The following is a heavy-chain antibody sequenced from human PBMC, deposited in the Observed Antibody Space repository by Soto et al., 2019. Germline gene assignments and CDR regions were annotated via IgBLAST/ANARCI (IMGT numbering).Heavy chain of an antibody. Sequence: PGGSLRLSCAASGFTFSSYDMHWVRQGTGKGLEWVSSIGTAGDTYYPGSVKGRFTISRENAKNSLYLQMNSLRAGDTAVYYCARGLMITFGGVIRDPDAFDIWGQGTMVTVSS. CDR1: GFTFSSYD. J-gene: IGHJ3*02. CDR3: ARGLMITFGGVIRDPDAFDI. D-gene: IGHD3-16*02. V-gene: IGHV3-13*01. CDR2: IGTAGDT.